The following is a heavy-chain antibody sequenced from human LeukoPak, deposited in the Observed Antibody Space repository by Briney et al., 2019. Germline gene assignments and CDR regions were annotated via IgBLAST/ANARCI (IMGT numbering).Heavy chain of an antibody. CDR3: ARRRLGEAFAV. CDR2: IYYSGNT. D-gene: IGHD3-10*01. CDR1: GVSINGYY. V-gene: IGHV4-59*08. Sequence: SETLYLSCTVSGVSINGYYWTWIRQAPGKGLEWIGYIYYSGNTNYNPSLKSRVSLSVHTSKNQFSLRLSSVTAAHTAIYYCARRRLGEAFAVWVKGKMVAVS. J-gene: IGHJ3*01.